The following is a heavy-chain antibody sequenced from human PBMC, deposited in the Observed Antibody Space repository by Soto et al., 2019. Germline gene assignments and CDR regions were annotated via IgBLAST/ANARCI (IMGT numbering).Heavy chain of an antibody. CDR2: ISSLGTT. V-gene: IGHV4-59*01. D-gene: IGHD3-10*01. J-gene: IGHJ4*02. CDR3: AGDTMRFSSEY. Sequence: QVQLQESGPGLVKPSETLSLTCTFSGGSISTYYWSWIRQPPGKGLEWIGYISSLGTTNYNPSLTSRVTISVDTSKNQFSLKLSSVTAADTSVYYCAGDTMRFSSEYWGQGTLVTVST. CDR1: GGSISTYY.